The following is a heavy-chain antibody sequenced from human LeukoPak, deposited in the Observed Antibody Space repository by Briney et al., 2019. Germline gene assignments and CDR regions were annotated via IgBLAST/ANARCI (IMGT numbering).Heavy chain of an antibody. D-gene: IGHD4-17*01. CDR1: GFTFSSYG. V-gene: IGHV3-30*02. CDR3: AKSEDYGDYAGIFY. J-gene: IGHJ4*02. CDR2: IRFDGSNK. Sequence: QPGGSLRLSCAASGFTFSSYGMHWVRQAPGKGLEWVAFIRFDGSNKYYADSVKGRFTISRDNSKNTLYLQMNSLRAEDTAVYYCAKSEDYGDYAGIFYWGQGTLVTVSS.